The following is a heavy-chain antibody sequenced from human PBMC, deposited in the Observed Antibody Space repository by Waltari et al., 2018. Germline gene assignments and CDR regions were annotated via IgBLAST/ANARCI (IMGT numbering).Heavy chain of an antibody. Sequence: QLQLQESGPRLVKPSETLSLTCSVSGDSITSSNSYWAWIRQPPGKGLEWIGSVYYTGSTYYKASRKSRVTISVDTSKNYFSLSLTSVTATDTAIYFCARTFMVRTIRSRGWFDPWGQGTLVTVSS. CDR1: GDSITSSNSY. CDR2: VYYTGST. D-gene: IGHD3-10*01. J-gene: IGHJ5*02. CDR3: ARTFMVRTIRSRGWFDP. V-gene: IGHV4-39*02.